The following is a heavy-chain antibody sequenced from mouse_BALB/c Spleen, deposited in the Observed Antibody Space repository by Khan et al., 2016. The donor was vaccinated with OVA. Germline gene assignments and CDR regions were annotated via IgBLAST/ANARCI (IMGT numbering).Heavy chain of an antibody. D-gene: IGHD1-1*02. CDR1: GFTFTSYS. V-gene: IGHV5-6*01. J-gene: IGHJ3*01. CDR2: IISGGDYT. Sequence: EVQLVESGGDLVKPGGSLKLSCAASGFTFTSYSMSWVRQTPDKSLEWVASIISGGDYTYYPDSLKGRFTISRDNSKNTLYLQMSDLTSEDTAMYYCAGELGGSFAYWGQGTMVTVSA. CDR3: AGELGGSFAY.